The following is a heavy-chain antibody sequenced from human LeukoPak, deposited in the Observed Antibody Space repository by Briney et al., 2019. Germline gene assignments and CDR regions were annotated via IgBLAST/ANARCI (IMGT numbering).Heavy chain of an antibody. CDR2: ICYDGSNK. J-gene: IGHJ5*02. CDR1: GFTFSSYG. V-gene: IGHV3-33*06. Sequence: PGGSLRLSCAASGFTFSSYGMNWVRQAPGKGLEWVSVICYDGSNKYYADSVKGRFTISRDNSKNMLYLQMNSLRAEDTAVYYCVKGRCPSAMFNGGTFDPWGKEPWVTVPS. CDR3: VKGRCPSAMFNGGTFDP. D-gene: IGHD5-18*01.